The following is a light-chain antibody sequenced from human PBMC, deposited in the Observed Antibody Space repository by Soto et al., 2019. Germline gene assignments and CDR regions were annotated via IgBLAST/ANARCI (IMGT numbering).Light chain of an antibody. CDR1: QSISSSY. CDR3: QQYGSSFPWT. Sequence: IVLTQSPGTLSLSPGERATLSCRASQSISSSYLTWYQQKPGQAPRLLIYGASSRATGIPERFSGSGSGTDFTLTISRLEPEDFAVYYCQQYGSSFPWTFGQGTKVEIK. CDR2: GAS. V-gene: IGKV3-20*01. J-gene: IGKJ1*01.